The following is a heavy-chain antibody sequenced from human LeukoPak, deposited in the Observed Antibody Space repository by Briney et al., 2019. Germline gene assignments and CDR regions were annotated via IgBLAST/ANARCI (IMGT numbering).Heavy chain of an antibody. CDR2: THSDGST. Sequence: GSLRLSFPASEFTVSSNYMGWVRQAPGKGLEWVSLTHSDGSTYYADSVQGRFIISRDNSENSLYLQMNTLRADDTAVYYCATGKNEIGAAIHVWGQGTMVTVSS. V-gene: IGHV3-53*01. CDR3: ATGKNEIGAAIHV. CDR1: EFTVSSNY. J-gene: IGHJ3*01. D-gene: IGHD2-21*01.